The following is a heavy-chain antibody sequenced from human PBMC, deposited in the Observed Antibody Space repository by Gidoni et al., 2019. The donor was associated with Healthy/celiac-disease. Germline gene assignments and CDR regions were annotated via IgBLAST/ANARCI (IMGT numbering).Heavy chain of an antibody. CDR1: GFTVSSNY. CDR2: IYSGGST. Sequence: EVQLVETGGGLIQPGGSLRLSCAASGFTVSSNYMSWVRQAPGKGLEWVSVIYSGGSTYYADSVKGRFTISRDNSKNTLYLQMNSLRAEDTAVYYCARVVTGIAVAGRWGWFDPWGQGTLVTVSS. J-gene: IGHJ5*02. CDR3: ARVVTGIAVAGRWGWFDP. D-gene: IGHD6-19*01. V-gene: IGHV3-53*02.